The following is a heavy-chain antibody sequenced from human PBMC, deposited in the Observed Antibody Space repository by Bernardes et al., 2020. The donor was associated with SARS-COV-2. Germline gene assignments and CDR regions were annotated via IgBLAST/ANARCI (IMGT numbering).Heavy chain of an antibody. CDR3: AKEWDTVPGNAFDI. CDR1: GFTVSSNY. J-gene: IGHJ3*02. Sequence: GGSLRLSCAASGFTVSSNYMSWVCQAPGKGLEWVSVIYSGGTTYYADSVKGRFTISRDNSENTLYLQMNSLRVEDTAVYYCAKEWDTVPGNAFDIWGHGTLVTVSS. D-gene: IGHD2-8*01. V-gene: IGHV3-53*01. CDR2: IYSGGTT.